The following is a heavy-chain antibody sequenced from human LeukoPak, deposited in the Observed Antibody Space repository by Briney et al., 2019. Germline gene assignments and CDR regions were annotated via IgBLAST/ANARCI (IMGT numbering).Heavy chain of an antibody. CDR1: GFTFSSYA. D-gene: IGHD6-19*01. J-gene: IGHJ4*02. Sequence: GGSLRLSCAASGFTFSSYAMHWVRQAPGKGLEWVAVISYDGSNKYYADSVKGRFTISRDNSKNTLYLQMNSLRAEDTAVYYCAKDRASEYSSGWPFDYWGQGTLVTVSS. CDR3: AKDRASEYSSGWPFDY. V-gene: IGHV3-30*04. CDR2: ISYDGSNK.